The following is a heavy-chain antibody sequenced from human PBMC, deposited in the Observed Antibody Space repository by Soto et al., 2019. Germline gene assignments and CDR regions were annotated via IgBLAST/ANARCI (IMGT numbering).Heavy chain of an antibody. V-gene: IGHV1-18*01. CDR3: ARVYGQQLVLSWFYP. CDR1: GYTFTSYG. D-gene: IGHD6-13*01. CDR2: ISAYNGNT. Sequence: ASVKVSCKASGYTFTSYGISWVRQAPGQGLEWMGWISAYNGNTNYAQKLQGRVTMTTDTSTSTAYMELRSLRSDDTAVYYCARVYGQQLVLSWFYPWGQGTLVTVSS. J-gene: IGHJ5*02.